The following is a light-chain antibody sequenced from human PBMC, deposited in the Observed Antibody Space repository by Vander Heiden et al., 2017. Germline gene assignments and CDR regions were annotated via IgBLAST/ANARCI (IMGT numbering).Light chain of an antibody. CDR1: SSNIGSNY. J-gene: IGLJ2*01. CDR2: RNN. Sequence: QSVLTPPPSASGTPGQRVTISCSGSSSNIGSNYVYWYQQLPGTATKLLIYRNNQRPSGVPDRFSGSKSGTSASLAISGLRSEDEADYYCAAWDDSLSGLRVFGGGTKLTVL. CDR3: AAWDDSLSGLRV. V-gene: IGLV1-47*01.